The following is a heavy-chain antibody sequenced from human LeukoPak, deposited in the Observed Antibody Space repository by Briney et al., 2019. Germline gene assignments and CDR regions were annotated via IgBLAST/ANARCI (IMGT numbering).Heavy chain of an antibody. CDR2: IYSSGST. V-gene: IGHV4-59*01. J-gene: IGHJ6*02. D-gene: IGHD2-2*01. CDR3: ARDPPCSSTSCYGMDV. Sequence: SETLSLTCTVSGGSISSYYWSWIRQPLGKGLEWIGYIYSSGSTNFNPSLKSRVTISVDTSKNQFSLKLSSVTAADTAVYYCARDPPCSSTSCYGMDVWGQGTTVTVSS. CDR1: GGSISSYY.